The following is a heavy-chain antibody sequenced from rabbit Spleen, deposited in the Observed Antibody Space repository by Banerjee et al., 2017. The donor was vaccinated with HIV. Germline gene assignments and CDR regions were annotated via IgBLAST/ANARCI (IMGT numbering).Heavy chain of an antibody. Sequence: QEQLVESGGGLVQPGGSLKLSCTVSGFDISKYGVTWVRQAPGKGLEWIGYIDPIFGVSYYATWVNGRFTISSHDAQNTLYLQLNSLTVADTATYFCARGSATMTMVITGFYLGLWGQGTLVTVS. D-gene: IGHD2-1*01. J-gene: IGHJ3*01. V-gene: IGHV1S47*01. CDR2: IDPIFGVS. CDR1: GFDISKYG. CDR3: ARGSATMTMVITGFYLGL.